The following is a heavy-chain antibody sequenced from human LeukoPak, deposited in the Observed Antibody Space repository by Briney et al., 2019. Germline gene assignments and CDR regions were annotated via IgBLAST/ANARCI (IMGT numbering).Heavy chain of an antibody. J-gene: IGHJ3*02. CDR1: GFTFSSYC. CDR2: IKQGGSET. Sequence: TGGSLRLSCAVSGFTFSSYCMTWVRQAPGRGLEWVANIKQGGSETYYVDSVKGRFAISRDIAKNSLYLQMNSLRAEDTAVYYCARGVLYSTDAFDMWGQGTLVIVSS. D-gene: IGHD5-18*01. CDR3: ARGVLYSTDAFDM. V-gene: IGHV3-7*01.